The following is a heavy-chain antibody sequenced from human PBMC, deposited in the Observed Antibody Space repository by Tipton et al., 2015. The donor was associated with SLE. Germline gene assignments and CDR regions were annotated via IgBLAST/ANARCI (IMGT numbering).Heavy chain of an antibody. D-gene: IGHD3-9*01. J-gene: IGHJ5*02. CDR1: GGSLSPNY. CDR3: AKDAHYNWLISGNWFDP. CDR2: VSSSGCT. V-gene: IGHV4-4*07. Sequence: TLSLTCIVSGGSLSPNYWCWIRQPAGRGLAWIGRVSSSGCTGYNPSLESRATMSIDTSKNEFSLKLRSVTAADTAIYYCAKDAHYNWLISGNWFDPWGQRSLVTVSS.